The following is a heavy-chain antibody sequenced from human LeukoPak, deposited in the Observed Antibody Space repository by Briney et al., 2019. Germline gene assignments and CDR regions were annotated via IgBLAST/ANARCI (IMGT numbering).Heavy chain of an antibody. CDR3: ARVDSSGWYGPAPYYFDY. CDR2: INPNSGGT. V-gene: IGHV1-2*02. D-gene: IGHD6-19*01. J-gene: IGHJ4*02. CDR1: GYTFTGYY. Sequence: GASVKVSCKASGYTFTGYYMHWVRQAPGQGDEWMGWINPNSGGTNYAQKFQGRVTMTRDTSISTAYMELSRLRSDDTAVYYCARVDSSGWYGPAPYYFDYWGQGTLVTVSS.